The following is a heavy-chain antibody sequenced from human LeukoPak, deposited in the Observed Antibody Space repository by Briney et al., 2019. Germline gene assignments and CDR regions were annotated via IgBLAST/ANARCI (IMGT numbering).Heavy chain of an antibody. D-gene: IGHD1-26*01. CDR3: TTGAPRAYSGSYSNC. CDR1: GFTFSRFW. J-gene: IGHJ4*02. CDR2: IKSKTDGGTT. V-gene: IGHV3-15*01. Sequence: GGSLRLSCAASGFTFSRFWMNWVRQAPGKGLEWVGRIKSKTDGGTTDYAAPVKGRFTISRDDSQNTLYLQMNSLKTEDTAVYYCTTGAPRAYSGSYSNCWGQGTLVTVSS.